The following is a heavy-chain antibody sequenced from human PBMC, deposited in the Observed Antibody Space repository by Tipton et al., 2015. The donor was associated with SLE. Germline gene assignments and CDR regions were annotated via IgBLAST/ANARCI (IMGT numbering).Heavy chain of an antibody. Sequence: GLVKPSQTLSLTCAISGDSVSSNSAAWNWIRQSPSRGLEWLGRTYYRSKWYNDYAVSVKSRITINPDTSKNQFSLKLSSVTAADTAVYYCVVDPFDYWGQGTLVTVSS. CDR2: TYYRSKWYN. V-gene: IGHV6-1*01. J-gene: IGHJ4*02. CDR3: VVDPFDY. CDR1: GDSVSSNSAA.